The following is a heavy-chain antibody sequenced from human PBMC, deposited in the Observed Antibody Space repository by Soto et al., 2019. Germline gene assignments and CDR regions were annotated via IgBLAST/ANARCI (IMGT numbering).Heavy chain of an antibody. J-gene: IGHJ4*02. CDR3: VRTSLVVAAATREDY. CDR2: INSDGSST. V-gene: IGHV3-74*01. D-gene: IGHD2-15*01. Sequence: EVQLVESGGGLVQPGGSLRLSCAASGFTFSSYWMHWVRQAPGTGLVWVSRINSDGSSTSYADSVKGRFPISRDNAKNTLYLQMNRLRAEDPAVYYCVRTSLVVAAATREDYWGQGTLVTVSS. CDR1: GFTFSSYW.